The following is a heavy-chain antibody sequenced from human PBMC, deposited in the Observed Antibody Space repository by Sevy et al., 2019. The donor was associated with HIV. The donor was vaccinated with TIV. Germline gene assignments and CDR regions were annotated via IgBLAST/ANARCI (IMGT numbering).Heavy chain of an antibody. J-gene: IGHJ5*02. CDR1: GYSISSGYY. D-gene: IGHD1-20*01. V-gene: IGHV4-38-2*02. CDR2: IYHSGST. CDR3: AGDRGGITGKTRWVDP. Sequence: SETLSLTCTVSGYSISSGYYWGWIRQPPGKGLEWIGSIYHSGSTYYNPSLKSRVTISVDTSMNQFSLKLSAVTAADTAVYYCAGDRGGITGKTRWVDPWGQGTLVTVSS.